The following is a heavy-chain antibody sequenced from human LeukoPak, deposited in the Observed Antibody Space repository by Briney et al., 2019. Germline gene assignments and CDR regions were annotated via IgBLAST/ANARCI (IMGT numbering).Heavy chain of an antibody. J-gene: IGHJ1*01. Sequence: TGGSLRLSCAASGFTFSTYWMHWVRQAPGKGLVWVSRIKSDGSTNYADSVKGRFTISRDNAKNTVSLQMNSLGPEDTGVYYCARAPSEIGGYYPEYFRHWGQGTLVTVSS. CDR3: ARAPSEIGGYYPEYFRH. D-gene: IGHD3-22*01. V-gene: IGHV3-74*01. CDR1: GFTFSTYW. CDR2: IKSDGST.